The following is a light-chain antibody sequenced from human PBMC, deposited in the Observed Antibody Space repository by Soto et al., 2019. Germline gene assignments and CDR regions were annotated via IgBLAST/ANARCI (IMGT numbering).Light chain of an antibody. Sequence: MSQSAAAVSGTVGDRVTITCRASQTISSWLAWYQQRPGKAPKCLIYAASILQSGVPSRFSGSGFGTNFTLTITSLQPEDSAPYFCPHATSLPLPSGQRTRPAI. J-gene: IGKJ5*01. CDR3: PHATSLPLP. CDR2: AAS. V-gene: IGKV1-12*01. CDR1: QTISSW.